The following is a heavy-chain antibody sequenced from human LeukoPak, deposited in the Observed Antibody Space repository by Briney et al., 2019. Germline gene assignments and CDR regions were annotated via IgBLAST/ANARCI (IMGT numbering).Heavy chain of an antibody. CDR2: IYYSGST. J-gene: IGHJ4*02. CDR1: GGSISSSSYY. D-gene: IGHD6-19*01. V-gene: IGHV4-39*01. CDR3: ASPGYSSGWYVVGY. Sequence: PSETLSLTCTVSGGSISSSSYYWGWIRQPPGKGLVWIGSIYYSGSTYYNPSLKSRVTISVDTSKNQFSLKLSSVTAADTAVYYCASPGYSSGWYVVGYWGQGTLVTVSS.